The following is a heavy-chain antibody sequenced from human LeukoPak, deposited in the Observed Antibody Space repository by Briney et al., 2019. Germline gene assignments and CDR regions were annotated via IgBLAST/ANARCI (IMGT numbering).Heavy chain of an antibody. CDR2: INPNSGVT. Sequence: ASVKVSCKASGYTFTGYYMHWVRRSPGQGREWMGWINPNSGVTNYAQNFQGRLTMTRETSMRTAYMEPSRLRSDDTAVYYCARTEGPTDAFDIWGQGTMVTVSS. CDR3: ARTEGPTDAFDI. D-gene: IGHD1-14*01. CDR1: GYTFTGYY. V-gene: IGHV1-2*02. J-gene: IGHJ3*02.